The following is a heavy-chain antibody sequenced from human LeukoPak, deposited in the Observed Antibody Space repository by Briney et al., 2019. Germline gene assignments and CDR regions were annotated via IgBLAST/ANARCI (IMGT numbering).Heavy chain of an antibody. CDR2: ISSSSYI. D-gene: IGHD2-2*01. Sequence: GGSLRLSCAASGFTFSSYSMNWVRQAPGKGLEWVSSISSSSYIYYADSVKGRFTISRDNAKNSLYLQMNSLRAEDTAVYYCARAVVELAPAAISLDGDAFDIWGQGTMVTVSS. CDR1: GFTFSSYS. V-gene: IGHV3-21*01. J-gene: IGHJ3*02. CDR3: ARAVVELAPAAISLDGDAFDI.